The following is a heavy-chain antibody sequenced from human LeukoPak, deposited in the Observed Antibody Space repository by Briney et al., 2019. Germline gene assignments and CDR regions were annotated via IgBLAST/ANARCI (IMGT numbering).Heavy chain of an antibody. J-gene: IGHJ6*03. Sequence: SQTLSLTCTVSGGSISSGDYYWSWIRQPPGKGLEWIGYIYYGGSTYYNPSLKSRVTISVDTSKNQFSLKLSSVTAADTAVYYCARRFVGATDYYYMDVWGKGTTVTVSS. CDR3: ARRFVGATDYYYMDV. CDR1: GGSISSGDYY. V-gene: IGHV4-30-4*08. D-gene: IGHD1-26*01. CDR2: IYYGGST.